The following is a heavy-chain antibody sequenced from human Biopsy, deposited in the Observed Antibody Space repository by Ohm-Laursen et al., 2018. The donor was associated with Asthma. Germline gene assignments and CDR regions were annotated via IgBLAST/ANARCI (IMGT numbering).Heavy chain of an antibody. Sequence: SVKVSCKASGYTFINYAIHWVRQAPGQRLEWMGWINAGNGNTKYSQKFQDRVTITRDTSASTAYMDLSSLRSEDTAVYYCARTYYDFLTGQVNDAFGIWGQGTVVTVSS. CDR2: INAGNGNT. CDR3: ARTYYDFLTGQVNDAFGI. D-gene: IGHD3-9*01. V-gene: IGHV1-3*01. J-gene: IGHJ3*02. CDR1: GYTFINYA.